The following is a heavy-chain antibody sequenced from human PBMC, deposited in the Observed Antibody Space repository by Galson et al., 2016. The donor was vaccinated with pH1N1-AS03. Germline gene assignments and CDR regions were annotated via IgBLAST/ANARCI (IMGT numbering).Heavy chain of an antibody. CDR2: IYYSGST. Sequence: TLSLTCTVSGGSISSGAFYWSWIRQHPGKGLEWIGYIYYSGSTSYKPSLKSRLSISVDTSKNQFSLRLRSVTAADTAMYYCARGTIVVDQEDSWFDPCGQGTLVTVSS. D-gene: IGHD2-15*01. CDR3: ARGTIVVDQEDSWFDP. CDR1: GGSISSGAFY. J-gene: IGHJ5*02. V-gene: IGHV4-31*03.